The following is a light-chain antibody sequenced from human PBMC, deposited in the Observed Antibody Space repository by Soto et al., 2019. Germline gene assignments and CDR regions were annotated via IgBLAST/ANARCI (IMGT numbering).Light chain of an antibody. V-gene: IGKV1-39*01. J-gene: IGKJ1*01. Sequence: DIQMTQSPSSLSASVGDRVTITCRASQSIGPYLSWYQQKPGKPPSLLIYVASALEGGVPSSFSGSGSGTDFTLTISSLQPEDFATYFCQQSHSSPLTFGQGTKVEI. CDR1: QSIGPY. CDR2: VAS. CDR3: QQSHSSPLT.